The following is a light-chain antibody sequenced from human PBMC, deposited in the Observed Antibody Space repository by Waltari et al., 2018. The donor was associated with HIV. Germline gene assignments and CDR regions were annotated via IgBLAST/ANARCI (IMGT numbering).Light chain of an antibody. V-gene: IGLV5-45*01. CDR1: SGVKVQNSR. CDR3: MIWYGSIWV. CDR2: YNSESDK. J-gene: IGLJ3*02. Sequence: QAVLTQRVALSASPGASASLSCTVRSGVKVQNSRIDWYQQRPGRPARYLLGYNSESDKELGCGLPRRCSGSTDVPASAVNLVISGLESADEADDYCMIWYGSIWVFGGGTKLTV.